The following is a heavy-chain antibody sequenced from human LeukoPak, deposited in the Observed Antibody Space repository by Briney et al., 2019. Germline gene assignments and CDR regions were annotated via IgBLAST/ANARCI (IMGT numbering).Heavy chain of an antibody. CDR3: AKGGNYYGSGSYFTGMDY. Sequence: GGSLRLSCAASGFTFSSYAMSWVRQAPGKGLEWVSAISGSGGSTYYADSVKGRFTISRDNSKNTLYLQMNSLRAEDTVVYYCAKGGNYYGSGSYFTGMDYWGQGTLVTVSS. CDR2: ISGSGGST. D-gene: IGHD3-10*01. CDR1: GFTFSSYA. V-gene: IGHV3-23*01. J-gene: IGHJ4*02.